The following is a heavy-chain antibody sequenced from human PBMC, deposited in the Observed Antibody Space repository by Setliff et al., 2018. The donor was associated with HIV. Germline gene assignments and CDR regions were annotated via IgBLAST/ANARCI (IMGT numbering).Heavy chain of an antibody. J-gene: IGHJ3*02. CDR1: GYTFTDYY. Sequence: ASVKVSCKASGYTFTDYYIHWVRQAPGQGLEWMGWINPNGSDTNYAQKFQGRVTMTRDTSISTAYMDLSRLRSDDTAVYYCARGGGGYYYVGAVDIWGQGTVVTVS. D-gene: IGHD3-22*01. CDR3: ARGGGGYYYVGAVDI. V-gene: IGHV1-2*02. CDR2: INPNGSDT.